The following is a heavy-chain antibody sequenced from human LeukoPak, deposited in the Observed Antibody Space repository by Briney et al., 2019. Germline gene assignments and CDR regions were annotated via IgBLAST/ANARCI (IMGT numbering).Heavy chain of an antibody. J-gene: IGHJ4*02. D-gene: IGHD3-10*01. Sequence: GGSLRLSCAASGFTFNNYVMNWVRQVPGKGLESVSYMSRSGDIIYYADSVKGRFTISRDNAKNSLYLQMNSLRAEDTAVYYCARDVYYGSGSPRLDYWGQGTLVTVSS. CDR1: GFTFNNYV. V-gene: IGHV3-48*01. CDR3: ARDVYYGSGSPRLDY. CDR2: MSRSGDII.